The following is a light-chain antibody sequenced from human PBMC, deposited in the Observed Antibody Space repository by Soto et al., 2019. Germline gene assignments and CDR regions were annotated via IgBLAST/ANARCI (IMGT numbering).Light chain of an antibody. CDR3: CSYAGSSSF. CDR2: EGS. CDR1: SSDVGSYNL. J-gene: IGLJ1*01. V-gene: IGLV2-23*03. Sequence: QSVLTQPSSVSGAPGQSITISCTGTSSDVGSYNLVSWYQQHPGKAPKLMIYEGSKRPSGFSNRFSGSKSGNTASLTISVLQAEDEADYYCCSYAGSSSFFGTGTKVTVL.